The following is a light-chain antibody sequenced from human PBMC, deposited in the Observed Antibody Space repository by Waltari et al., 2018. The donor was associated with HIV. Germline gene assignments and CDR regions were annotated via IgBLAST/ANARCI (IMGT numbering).Light chain of an antibody. J-gene: IGKJ1*01. CDR1: QSLLHSNGYTY. Sequence: DIVMTQSPLSLSVTPGEPASISCRSSQSLLHSNGYTYLDWYLQKPGQSPQLLIYLGSNRVSGVPDRFSGSGSGTDFTLKISRVEAEDVGVYYCMQAPERTFGQGTKVEIK. V-gene: IGKV2-28*01. CDR3: MQAPERT. CDR2: LGS.